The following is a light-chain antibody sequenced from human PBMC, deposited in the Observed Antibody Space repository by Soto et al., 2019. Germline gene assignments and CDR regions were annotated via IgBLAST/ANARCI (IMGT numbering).Light chain of an antibody. Sequence: QSALTQPASVSGSPGQSITISCTGTSSDVGGYNYVSWYQQHPGKAPKLMIYEVSNRPSGVSNRFFGSKSGNTASLTISGLQAEDEADYYCSSYTSSSPPYVFGTGTKLTVL. CDR3: SSYTSSSPPYV. V-gene: IGLV2-14*01. CDR1: SSDVGGYNY. CDR2: EVS. J-gene: IGLJ1*01.